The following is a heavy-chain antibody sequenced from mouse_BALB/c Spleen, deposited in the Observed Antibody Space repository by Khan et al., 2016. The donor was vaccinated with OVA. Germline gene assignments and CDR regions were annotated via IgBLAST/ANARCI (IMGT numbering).Heavy chain of an antibody. V-gene: IGHV5-6-5*01. CDR2: ISTGDTT. D-gene: IGHD6-1*01. Sequence: EVQRVESGGGLVKPGGSLKVSCAASGFTFSNYAMSWVRQTPEKRLEWVASISTGDTTYYPDSVKGRITISRDNARNILYLQMSSLRSDDTAMYYCARVCGFVYWGQGTLVTVSA. CDR1: GFTFSNYA. J-gene: IGHJ3*01. CDR3: ARVCGFVY.